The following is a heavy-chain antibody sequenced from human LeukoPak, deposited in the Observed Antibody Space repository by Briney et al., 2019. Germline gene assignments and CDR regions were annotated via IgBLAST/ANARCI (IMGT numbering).Heavy chain of an antibody. CDR1: GFTFSSYA. Sequence: GGSLRLSCAASGFTFSSYAMHWVRQAPGKGLEWVAVISYDGSNKYYADSVKGRFTISRDNSKNTLYLQLNSLRSEDTAVYYCARTSPHYYDSSGIWAYYFDYWGQGTLVTVSS. CDR3: ARTSPHYYDSSGIWAYYFDY. CDR2: ISYDGSNK. V-gene: IGHV3-30*04. D-gene: IGHD3-22*01. J-gene: IGHJ4*02.